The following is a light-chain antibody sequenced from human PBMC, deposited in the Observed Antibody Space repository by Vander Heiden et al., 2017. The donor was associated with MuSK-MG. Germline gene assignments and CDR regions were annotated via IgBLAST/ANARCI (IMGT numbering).Light chain of an antibody. J-gene: IGKJ4*01. CDR3: QQDGSSPIT. Sequence: EIVLTQYPGTLSLSPGERATLSCRASQSISSSYLAWYQDKPGQAPRLLIYGASSRATGIPDRFSGSGSGTDFTLAISRLEPEDFAVYYCQQDGSSPITFGGGTKVDIK. CDR2: GAS. CDR1: QSISSSY. V-gene: IGKV3-20*01.